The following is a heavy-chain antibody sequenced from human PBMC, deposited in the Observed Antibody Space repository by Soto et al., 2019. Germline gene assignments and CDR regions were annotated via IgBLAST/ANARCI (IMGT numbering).Heavy chain of an antibody. CDR3: ARHSRMATKELDY. V-gene: IGHV4-59*08. D-gene: IGHD5-12*01. J-gene: IGHJ4*02. Sequence: SETLSLTCTVSGGSISSYYWSWIRQPPGKGLEWIGYVYYIGNTNYNPSLKSRVSISVDTSKNQFSLKLSSVTAADTAVYYCARHSRMATKELDYWGQGILVTVSS. CDR2: VYYIGNT. CDR1: GGSISSYY.